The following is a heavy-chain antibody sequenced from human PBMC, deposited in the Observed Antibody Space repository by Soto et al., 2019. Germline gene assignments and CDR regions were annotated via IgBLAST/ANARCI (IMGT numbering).Heavy chain of an antibody. CDR1: GFTFSMYS. Sequence: DVKLVESGGGLVEPGDSLRLSCEVSGFTFSMYSMSWVRQSPGKGLQWVAKIPQDGVDGHYADSVKGPFTISRDTGKNSLCLPLNNLRAEDTTVYYCARDRLILPADDFFYGSYVWGRGATVTVSS. CDR2: IPQDGVDG. CDR3: ARDRLILPADDFFYGSYV. J-gene: IGHJ6*02. V-gene: IGHV3-7*03. D-gene: IGHD2-21*02.